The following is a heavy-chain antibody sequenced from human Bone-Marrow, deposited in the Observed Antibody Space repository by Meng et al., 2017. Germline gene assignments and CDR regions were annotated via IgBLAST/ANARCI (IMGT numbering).Heavy chain of an antibody. V-gene: IGHV3-7*01. CDR1: GFTFSSYG. J-gene: IGHJ3*02. CDR3: ARDISYSDSSGYYDAFDI. CDR2: VKKDESVK. Sequence: GGFLRLPCAAPGFTFSSYGMSWVRPAPGKGLEWVAIVKKDESVKHYVDSVQGRITIFRDNAKNSLYLQINSLNAEETAVYYCARDISYSDSSGYYDAFDIWGQGTMVTVSS. D-gene: IGHD3-22*01.